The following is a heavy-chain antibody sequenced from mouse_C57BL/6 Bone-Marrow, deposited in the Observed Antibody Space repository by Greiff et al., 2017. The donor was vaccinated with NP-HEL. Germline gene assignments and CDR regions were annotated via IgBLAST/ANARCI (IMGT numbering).Heavy chain of an antibody. J-gene: IGHJ3*01. CDR1: GSTFTSYG. D-gene: IGHD2-5*01. V-gene: IGHV1-81*01. CDR2: IYPRSGNT. Sequence: QVQLQQSGAELARPGASVKLSCKASGSTFTSYGICWVKPRPGQGLAWIGEIYPRSGNTYYTAKFTGKATLTADKSSSPANMELRSLTSEDSAVYVCAKENYSNSFAYWGQGTLVTVSA. CDR3: AKENYSNSFAY.